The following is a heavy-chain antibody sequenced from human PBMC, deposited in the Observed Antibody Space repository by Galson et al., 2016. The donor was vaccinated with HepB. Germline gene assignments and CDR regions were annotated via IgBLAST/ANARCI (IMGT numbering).Heavy chain of an antibody. CDR3: ARAAATSCNFFDY. CDR2: IDWDDDK. Sequence: PALVKPTQTLTLTCTFSGFSLSSDKMCVSWIRQPPGKALEWLALIDWDDDKYYGTSLKTRLTISKDSSNNQVVLTMTNMDPVDTATYYRARAAATSCNFFDYWGQGTLVTVSS. V-gene: IGHV2-70*01. CDR1: GFSLSSDKMC. D-gene: IGHD2-2*01. J-gene: IGHJ4*02.